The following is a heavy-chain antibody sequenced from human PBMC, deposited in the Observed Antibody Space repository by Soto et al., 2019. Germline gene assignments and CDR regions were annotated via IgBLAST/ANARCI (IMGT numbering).Heavy chain of an antibody. J-gene: IGHJ5*02. D-gene: IGHD2-2*01. CDR1: GGSFSGYY. Sequence: SETLSLTCAVYGGSFSGYYWSWIRQPPGKGLEWIGEINHSGSTNYNPSLKSRVTISVDTSKNQFSLKLSSVTAADTAVYYCARRGFGVVVPAAIRLNWFDPWGQGTLVTVSS. CDR3: ARRGFGVVVPAAIRLNWFDP. V-gene: IGHV4-34*01. CDR2: INHSGST.